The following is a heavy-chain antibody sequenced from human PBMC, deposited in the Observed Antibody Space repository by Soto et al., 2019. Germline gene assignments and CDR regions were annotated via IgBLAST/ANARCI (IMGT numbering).Heavy chain of an antibody. CDR3: AVPLLRYWANLFDP. Sequence: QLQLQESGPGLVKPSETLSLTCTVSGGSISSSSYYWGWIRQPPGKGLEWIGSIYYSGSTYYNPSLKSRVTISVDTSKNQFSLKLSSVTAADTAVYYCAVPLLRYWANLFDPWGQGTLVTVSS. CDR2: IYYSGST. J-gene: IGHJ5*02. V-gene: IGHV4-39*01. D-gene: IGHD3-9*01. CDR1: GGSISSSSYY.